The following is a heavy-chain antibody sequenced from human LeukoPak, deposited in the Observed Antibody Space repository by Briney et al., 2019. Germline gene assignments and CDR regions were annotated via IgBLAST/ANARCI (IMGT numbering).Heavy chain of an antibody. CDR2: INPSGSTT. J-gene: IGHJ4*02. CDR3: ARHHSSGWDLFDY. Sequence: ASVKVSCKASGYTFTSYFMHWVRQAPGQGLEWLGMINPSGSTTTYAQKFQGRVTMTRDTSTSTVYMELSSLRSEDTAVYYCARHHSSGWDLFDYWGQGTLVTVSS. CDR1: GYTFTSYF. D-gene: IGHD6-19*01. V-gene: IGHV1-46*01.